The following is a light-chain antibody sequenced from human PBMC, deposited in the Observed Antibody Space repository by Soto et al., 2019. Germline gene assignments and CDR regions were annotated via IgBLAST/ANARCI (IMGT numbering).Light chain of an antibody. CDR3: QHCNTSWT. CDR1: QGIRND. J-gene: IGKJ1*01. CDR2: AAS. V-gene: IGKV1-6*01. Sequence: AIQMTQSPSTLSASVGDRVSITCRASQGIRNDLGWYQQEPGKAPKLLIYAASSLQSGVPSRFSGSGSGTDFTLTISSLQPDDFATYYCQHCNTSWTFGQGTKVDIK.